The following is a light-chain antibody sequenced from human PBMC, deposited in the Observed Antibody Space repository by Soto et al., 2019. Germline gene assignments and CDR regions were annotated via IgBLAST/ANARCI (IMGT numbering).Light chain of an antibody. CDR2: GAS. Sequence: EIIVTQSPATLSVSPGERATLSCMASQSVNNNLAWYQQKPGQAPRLLIYGASTRATGIPARFGGSGYGTEFTLTISSLQSEDFAIYYCQQYNNWPLLTFGGGTKVEIK. CDR3: QQYNNWPLLT. V-gene: IGKV3-15*01. J-gene: IGKJ4*01. CDR1: QSVNNN.